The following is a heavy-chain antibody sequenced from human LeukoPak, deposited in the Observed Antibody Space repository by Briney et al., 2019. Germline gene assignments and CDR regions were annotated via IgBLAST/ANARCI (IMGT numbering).Heavy chain of an antibody. V-gene: IGHV3-49*04. CDR2: IRSKTYGGTT. CDR3: TRGPIQLWCYYGMDV. J-gene: IGHJ6*02. CDR1: GFTFGDYA. D-gene: IGHD5-18*01. Sequence: GGSLRLSCTASGFTFGDYAMSWVRQAPGKGLEWVGFIRSKTYGGTTEYAASVKGRLTISRDDLESIAYLQMNSLKTEDTAVYYCTRGPIQLWCYYGMDVWGQGTTVTVSS.